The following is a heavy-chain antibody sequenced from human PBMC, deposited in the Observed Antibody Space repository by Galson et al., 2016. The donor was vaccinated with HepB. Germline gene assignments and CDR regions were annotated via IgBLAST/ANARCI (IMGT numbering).Heavy chain of an antibody. V-gene: IGHV3-53*04. D-gene: IGHD2-21*01. CDR2: IYGNGNA. J-gene: IGHJ4*02. CDR3: AKGGHSGTYDVVYYDF. CDR1: GFTVSSNY. Sequence: SLRLSCAASGFTVSSNYMSWVRQAPGKGLEWVSIIYGNGNANYADSVKGRFTPSRHNSENTLYLQMNSLGPEDTAVYYCAKGGHSGTYDVVYYDFWGQGTLVTVSS.